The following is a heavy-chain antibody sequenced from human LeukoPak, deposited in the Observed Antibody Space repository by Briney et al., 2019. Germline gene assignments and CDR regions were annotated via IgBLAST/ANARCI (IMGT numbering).Heavy chain of an antibody. J-gene: IGHJ4*02. CDR2: IKEDGSRI. Sequence: GGSLRLSCAGTGFTFSNYWMNWVRQAPGKGLEWVANIKEDGSRINYVDSVKGRFTISRNNAKNSVYLQMDNLRAEDTAVYYCVGSSGWLFDYWGQGILVAVSS. D-gene: IGHD6-19*01. CDR3: VGSSGWLFDY. CDR1: GFTFSNYW. V-gene: IGHV3-7*01.